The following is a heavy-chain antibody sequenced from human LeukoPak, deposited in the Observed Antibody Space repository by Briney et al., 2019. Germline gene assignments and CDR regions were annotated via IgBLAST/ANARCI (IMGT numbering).Heavy chain of an antibody. D-gene: IGHD3-22*01. V-gene: IGHV5-51*01. CDR1: GYSFTSYW. Sequence: GESLKISCKGSGYSFTSYWIGWVRQMPGKGLEWMGIIYPGDSDTRYSPSFQGQVTISADKSISTAYLQWSSLKASDTAMYYCARPSRGCYYDSSGYPDAFDIWGQGTMVTVSS. J-gene: IGHJ3*02. CDR2: IYPGDSDT. CDR3: ARPSRGCYYDSSGYPDAFDI.